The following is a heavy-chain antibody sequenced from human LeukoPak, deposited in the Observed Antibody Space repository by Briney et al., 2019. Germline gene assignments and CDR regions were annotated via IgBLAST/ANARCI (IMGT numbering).Heavy chain of an antibody. CDR3: ARGVRGSEEMATITAY. D-gene: IGHD5-24*01. Sequence: GGSLRLSCAASGFTFSDYYMSWIRQAPGKGLEWVSYISSSGSTMYYADSVKGRFTISRDNAKNSLYLQMNSLRAEDTAVYYCARGVRGSEEMATITAYWGQGTLVTVSS. CDR1: GFTFSDYY. CDR2: ISSSGSTM. V-gene: IGHV3-11*04. J-gene: IGHJ4*02.